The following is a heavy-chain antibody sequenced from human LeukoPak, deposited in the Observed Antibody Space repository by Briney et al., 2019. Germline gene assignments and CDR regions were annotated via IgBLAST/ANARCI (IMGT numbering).Heavy chain of an antibody. CDR3: ARVVGEIDY. CDR2: IYHSGST. J-gene: IGHJ4*02. V-gene: IGHV4-38-2*02. CDR1: GYSISSGYY. Sequence: SEILSLTCTVSGYSISSGYYWGWIRQPPGKGLEWIGSIYHSGSTYYNPSLKSRVTISVDTSKNQFSLKLSSVTAADTAVYYCARVVGEIDYWGQGTLVTVSS.